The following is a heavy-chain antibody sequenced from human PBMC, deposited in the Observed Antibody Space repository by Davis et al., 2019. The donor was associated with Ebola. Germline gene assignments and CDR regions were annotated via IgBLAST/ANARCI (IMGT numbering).Heavy chain of an antibody. CDR2: IYYSGST. CDR1: GGSISSYY. D-gene: IGHD1-14*01. V-gene: IGHV4-59*01. J-gene: IGHJ4*02. Sequence: SETLSLTCTVSGGSISSYYWSWIRQPPGKGLEWIGYIYYSGSTNYNPSLKSRVTISVDTSKNQFSLKLSSVTAADTAVYYCAREASGLDYWGQGTLVTVSS. CDR3: AREASGLDY.